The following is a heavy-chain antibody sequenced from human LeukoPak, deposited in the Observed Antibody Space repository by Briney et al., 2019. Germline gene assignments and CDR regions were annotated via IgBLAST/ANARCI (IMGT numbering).Heavy chain of an antibody. Sequence: ASVTVSCKASGYTFTFYYMNWVRQAPGQGREWMGWINPNSGGTNYAQKFQGRVTMTRDTSISTAYMELSRLRSDDTAVYYCARVGIDHYVDYWGQGTLVTVSS. D-gene: IGHD1-26*01. CDR3: ARVGIDHYVDY. J-gene: IGHJ4*02. CDR1: GYTFTFYY. V-gene: IGHV1-2*02. CDR2: INPNSGGT.